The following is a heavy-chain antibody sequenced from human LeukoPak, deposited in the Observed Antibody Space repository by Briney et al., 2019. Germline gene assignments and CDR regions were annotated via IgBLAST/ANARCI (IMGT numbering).Heavy chain of an antibody. J-gene: IGHJ4*02. Sequence: GGSLRLSCEGSGFTFSNYWMSWVRQAPGKGLEWVANIQQHGSETYYGDSVKGRFTISRDNAKNSLYLQMNSLRAEDTAVYYCATDWAWGGFNFWGQGTLVTVSS. CDR1: GFTFSNYW. V-gene: IGHV3-7*01. CDR3: ATDWAWGGFNF. D-gene: IGHD3-16*01. CDR2: IQQHGSET.